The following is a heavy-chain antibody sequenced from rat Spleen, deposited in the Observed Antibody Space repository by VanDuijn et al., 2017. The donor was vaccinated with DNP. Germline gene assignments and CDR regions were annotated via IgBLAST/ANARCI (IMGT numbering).Heavy chain of an antibody. CDR2: IIYDGSGT. CDR1: GFTFSDYN. CDR3: ATLMYATDYYYFYY. Sequence: EVQLVESGGGLVQPGRSLKLSCAASGFTFSDYNMAWVRQAPKKGLEWVATIIYDGSGTYYRDSVKGRFTISRDNSKSTLYLQVDSLRSEDTATYYCATLMYATDYYYFYYWGQGVMVTVSS. V-gene: IGHV5-7*01. J-gene: IGHJ2*01. D-gene: IGHD1-6*01.